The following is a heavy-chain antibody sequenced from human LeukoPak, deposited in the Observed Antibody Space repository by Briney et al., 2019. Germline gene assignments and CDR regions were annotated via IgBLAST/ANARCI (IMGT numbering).Heavy chain of an antibody. CDR1: GXTFSSYG. CDR2: ISSSSSYR. D-gene: IGHD3-22*01. J-gene: IGHJ4*02. Sequence: PGGSLRLSCAASGXTFSSYGVNWVRQAPGKGLEWVSSISSSSSYRYYADSVKGRFTISRDNAKNSLNLQMNSLRAEDTAVYYCARDPHYYDSSGYAFDYWGQGTLVTVSS. V-gene: IGHV3-21*01. CDR3: ARDPHYYDSSGYAFDY.